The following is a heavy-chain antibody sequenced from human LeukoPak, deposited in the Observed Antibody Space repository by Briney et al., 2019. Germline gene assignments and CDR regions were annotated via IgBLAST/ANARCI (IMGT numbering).Heavy chain of an antibody. CDR2: IYYSGST. CDR3: ARGGSSWPENWFDP. V-gene: IGHV4-59*01. D-gene: IGHD6-13*01. CDR1: GFTISSYS. Sequence: SETLTLTCTVSGFTISSYSRSWVRQPPEKGLEWVSYIYYSGSTNYNPSLKSLVTISVDTSKNQFSLKLSAVTAADTAVYYCARGGSSWPENWFDPWGQGTLVTVSS. J-gene: IGHJ5*02.